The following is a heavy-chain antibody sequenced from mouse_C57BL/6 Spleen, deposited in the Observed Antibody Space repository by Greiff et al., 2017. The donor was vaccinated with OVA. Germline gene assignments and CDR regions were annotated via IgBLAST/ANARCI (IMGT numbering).Heavy chain of an antibody. V-gene: IGHV5-9*01. CDR1: GFTFSSYT. Sequence: EVHLVESGGGLVKPGGSLKLSCAASGFTFSSYTMSWVRQTPEKRLEWVATISGGGGNTYYPDSVKGRFTISRDNAKNTLYLQMSSLRSEDTALYYCARDYYGSSYGFAYWGQGTLVTVSA. CDR3: ARDYYGSSYGFAY. J-gene: IGHJ3*01. CDR2: ISGGGGNT. D-gene: IGHD1-1*01.